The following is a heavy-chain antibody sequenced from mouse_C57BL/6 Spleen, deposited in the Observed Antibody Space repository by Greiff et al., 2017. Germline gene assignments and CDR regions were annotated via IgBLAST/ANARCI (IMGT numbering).Heavy chain of an antibody. CDR1: GYAFSSSW. CDR3: ARLESFYYAMDY. Sequence: QVQLQQSGPELVKPGASVKISCKASGYAFSSSWMNWVKQRPGKGLEWIGRIYPGDGDTNYNGKFKGKATLTADKSSSTAYMQLSRLTSEDSAVYFCARLESFYYAMDYWGQGTSVTVSS. V-gene: IGHV1-82*01. CDR2: IYPGDGDT. J-gene: IGHJ4*01.